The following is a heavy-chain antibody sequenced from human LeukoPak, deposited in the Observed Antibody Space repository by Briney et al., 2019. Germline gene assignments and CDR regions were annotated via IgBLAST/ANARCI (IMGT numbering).Heavy chain of an antibody. V-gene: IGHV3-20*04. J-gene: IGHJ1*01. CDR1: GFTFDDYG. CDR2: INWNGGST. CDR3: ATYSSLNRREFQY. D-gene: IGHD3-22*01. Sequence: GGSLRLSCAASGFTFDDYGMSWVRQAPGKGLEWVSGINWNGGSTGYADSVKGRFTISRDNAKNSLYLQMNSLRAEDTAVYYCATYSSLNRREFQYWGQGTLLTVSS.